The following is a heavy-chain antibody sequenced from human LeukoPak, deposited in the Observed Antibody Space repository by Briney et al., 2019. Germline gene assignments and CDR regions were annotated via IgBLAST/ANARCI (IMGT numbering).Heavy chain of an antibody. V-gene: IGHV4-4*07. J-gene: IGHJ3*02. CDR2: IYTSGST. Sequence: SSETLSLTCTVSGGSISSYYWSWIRQPAGKGLEWIGRIYTSGSTNYNPSLKSRVTISVDTSKNQFSLKLSSVTAADTAVYYCARAVVVEESDAFDIWGQGTMVTVSS. CDR3: ARAVVVEESDAFDI. D-gene: IGHD2-15*01. CDR1: GGSISSYY.